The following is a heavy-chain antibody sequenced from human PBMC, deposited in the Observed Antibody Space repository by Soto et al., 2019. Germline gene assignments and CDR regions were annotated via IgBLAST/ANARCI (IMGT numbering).Heavy chain of an antibody. V-gene: IGHV3-73*02. CDR2: VRTKTNNYAT. D-gene: IGHD3-22*01. J-gene: IGHJ3*02. CDR3: TRLYFDRSGFVGDPFDI. CDR1: GFTFSGSA. Sequence: EVQLVESGGGLVQPGGSLKLSCAASGFTFSGSAVHWVRQASGKGLEWVGRVRTKTNNYATEYAASVKGRFTISRDDSENTAYLQMNSLKTEDTAVYYCTRLYFDRSGFVGDPFDIWGQGKMVTVSS.